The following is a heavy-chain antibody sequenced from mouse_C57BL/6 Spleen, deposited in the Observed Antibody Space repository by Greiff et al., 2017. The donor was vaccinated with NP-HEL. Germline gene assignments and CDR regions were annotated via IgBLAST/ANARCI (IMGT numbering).Heavy chain of an antibody. D-gene: IGHD1-1*01. J-gene: IGHJ2*01. CDR2: IDPENGDT. V-gene: IGHV14-4*01. Sequence: EVKLMESGAELVRPGASVKLSCTASGFNIKDDYMHWVKQRPEQGLEWIGWIDPENGDTEYASKFQGKATITADTSSNTAYLQLSSLTSEDTAVYYCTTDGSSPYYFDYWGQGTTLTVSS. CDR1: GFNIKDDY. CDR3: TTDGSSPYYFDY.